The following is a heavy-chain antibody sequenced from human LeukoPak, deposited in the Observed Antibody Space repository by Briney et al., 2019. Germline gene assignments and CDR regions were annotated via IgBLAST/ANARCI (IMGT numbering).Heavy chain of an antibody. J-gene: IGHJ4*02. V-gene: IGHV3-21*01. CDR1: GFTFSSYS. D-gene: IGHD5-18*01. Sequence: GGSLRLSCAASGFTFSSYSMNWVRQAPGKGLEWVSSISSSSSYIYYADSVKGRFTISRDNAKNSLYLQMNSLRAEDTAVYYCARTNGGYSHGQDYWGQGTLVTVSS. CDR2: ISSSSSYI. CDR3: ARTNGGYSHGQDY.